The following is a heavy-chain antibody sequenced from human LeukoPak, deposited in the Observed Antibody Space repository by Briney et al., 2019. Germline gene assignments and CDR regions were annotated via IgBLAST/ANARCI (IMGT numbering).Heavy chain of an antibody. D-gene: IGHD6-13*01. CDR2: INSDGSST. CDR3: AREGGGSSWYQGIDY. Sequence: GGSLRLSCAASGFTFSSYWMHWVRQAPGKGLVWVSRINSDGSSTSYADSVKGRFTISRDNAKTTLYLQMNSLRAEDTAVYYCAREGGGSSWYQGIDYWGQGTLVTVSS. V-gene: IGHV3-74*01. CDR1: GFTFSSYW. J-gene: IGHJ4*02.